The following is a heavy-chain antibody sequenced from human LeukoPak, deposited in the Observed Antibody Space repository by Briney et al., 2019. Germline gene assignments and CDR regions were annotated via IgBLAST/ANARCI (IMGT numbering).Heavy chain of an antibody. D-gene: IGHD1-14*01. CDR1: GGPISSSGYY. V-gene: IGHV4-39*02. Sequence: PSETLALTCTVSGGPISSSGYYWGRLRQPPGKGLESIGSFFYTGRTYYSQSLKSRATISRDTSKNQFSLNLFSVTAADTAVYYCARENPDAFDIWGQGTMVTVSS. J-gene: IGHJ3*02. CDR3: ARENPDAFDI. CDR2: FFYTGRT.